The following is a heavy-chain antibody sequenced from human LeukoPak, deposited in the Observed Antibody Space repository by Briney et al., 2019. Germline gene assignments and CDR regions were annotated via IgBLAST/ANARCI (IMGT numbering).Heavy chain of an antibody. D-gene: IGHD3-9*01. Sequence: SVKVSCKASGYTFTTYAISWVRQAPGQGLEWMGGIIPIFGTANYAQKFQGRVTITADESTSTAYMELSSLRSEDTAVYYCSFRYYDILTGYYQEVDWGQGTLVTVSS. V-gene: IGHV1-69*13. CDR1: GYTFTTYA. CDR3: SFRYYDILTGYYQEVD. J-gene: IGHJ4*02. CDR2: IIPIFGTA.